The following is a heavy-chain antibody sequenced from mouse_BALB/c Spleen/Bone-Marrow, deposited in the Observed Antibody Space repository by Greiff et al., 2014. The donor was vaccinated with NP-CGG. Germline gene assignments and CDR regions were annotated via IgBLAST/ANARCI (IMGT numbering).Heavy chain of an antibody. CDR3: ARRTAYAMDY. V-gene: IGHV5-12*02. D-gene: IGHD1-2*01. CDR2: ISNGGGST. CDR1: GFTFSDYY. J-gene: IGHJ4*01. Sequence: EVHLVESGGGLVQPGGSLKLSCATSGFTFSDYYMYWVRQTPEKRLEWVAYISNGGGSTYYPDTVKGRFTISRDNAKNPLYLQMSRLKSEDTAMYYCARRTAYAMDYRGQGTSVTVSS.